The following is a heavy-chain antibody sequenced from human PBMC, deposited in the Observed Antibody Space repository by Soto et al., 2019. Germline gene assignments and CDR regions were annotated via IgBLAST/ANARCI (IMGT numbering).Heavy chain of an antibody. CDR3: ASGGYSGYDPFDY. CDR2: INPNSGGT. CDR1: GYTFTDYY. J-gene: IGHJ4*02. D-gene: IGHD5-12*01. Sequence: ASVKVSCKASGYTFTDYYMHWVRQAPGQGLEWMGWINPNSGGTNYAQNFQGRVTMTRDTSISTAHMELTRLRSDDTAIYYCASGGYSGYDPFDYWGQGTLVTVSS. V-gene: IGHV1-2*02.